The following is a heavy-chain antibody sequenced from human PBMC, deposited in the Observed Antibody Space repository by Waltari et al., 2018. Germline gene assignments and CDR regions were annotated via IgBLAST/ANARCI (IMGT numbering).Heavy chain of an antibody. CDR2: IWYDGSNK. CDR3: AKLPYGGKKFGYYMDV. J-gene: IGHJ6*03. V-gene: IGHV3-30*18. Sequence: QVQLVESGGGVVQPGRSLRLSCAASGFTFSSYGMHWVRQAPGKGLEWVAVIWYDGSNKYYADSVKGRFTISRDNSKNTLYLQMNSLRAEDTAMYYCAKLPYGGKKFGYYMDVWGKGTTVTVSS. D-gene: IGHD4-17*01. CDR1: GFTFSSYG.